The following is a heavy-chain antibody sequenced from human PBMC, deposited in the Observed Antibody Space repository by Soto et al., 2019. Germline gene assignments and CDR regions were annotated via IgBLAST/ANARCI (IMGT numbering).Heavy chain of an antibody. CDR3: ARRDYGDYGYYYYMDV. D-gene: IGHD4-17*01. Sequence: SETLSLTCAVYGGSFSAYYWIWIRQPPGKGLEWIGEINHSGNTNYNPSLKSRVTISVDTSQNQFSLKLNSVTAADTAVYYCARRDYGDYGYYYYMDVWGKGTTVTVSS. J-gene: IGHJ6*03. CDR1: GGSFSAYY. CDR2: INHSGNT. V-gene: IGHV4-34*01.